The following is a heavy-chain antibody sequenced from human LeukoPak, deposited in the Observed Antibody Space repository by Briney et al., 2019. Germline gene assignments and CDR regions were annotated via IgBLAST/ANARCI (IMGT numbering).Heavy chain of an antibody. CDR3: ARGLSGSRDAFDI. CDR2: IIPIFGTA. J-gene: IGHJ3*02. CDR1: GGTFSSYA. V-gene: IGHV1-69*13. D-gene: IGHD2-15*01. Sequence: SVKVSCKASGGTFSSYAISWVRQAPGQGLEWMGGIIPIFGTANYAQKFQGRVTITADESTSTAYMELSSLRSEDTAVYYCARGLSGSRDAFDIWGQGTMVTVSS.